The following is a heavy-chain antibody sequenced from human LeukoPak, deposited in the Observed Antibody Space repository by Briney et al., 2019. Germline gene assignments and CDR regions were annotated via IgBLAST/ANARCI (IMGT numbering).Heavy chain of an antibody. CDR1: GFTFSSDA. D-gene: IGHD6-6*01. CDR3: AKDRRWYSSSSANDY. J-gene: IGHJ4*02. CDR2: ISGGGGST. Sequence: PGGSLRLSCAASGFTFSSDAMSWVRQVPGKGLEWVSAISGGGGSTYYADSVKSRFTISRDNSKNTLYLQMNSLRAEDTAVYYCAKDRRWYSSSSANDYWGQGTLVTVSS. V-gene: IGHV3-23*01.